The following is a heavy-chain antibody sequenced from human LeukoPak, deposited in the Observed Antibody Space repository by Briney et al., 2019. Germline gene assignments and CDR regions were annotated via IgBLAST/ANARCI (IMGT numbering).Heavy chain of an antibody. CDR3: AREGGRNLGEYWFDP. D-gene: IGHD3-16*01. Sequence: VASVKVSCKASGFTFTAYDIHWVRQAPRQGLEWMGKINPNSGGTEYTHNFHGRDSTTRDTSISTVYMELARLTSDGTAVYCCAREGGRNLGEYWFDPWGQETLVSVSS. J-gene: IGHJ5*02. CDR1: GFTFTAYD. CDR2: INPNSGGT. V-gene: IGHV1-2*02.